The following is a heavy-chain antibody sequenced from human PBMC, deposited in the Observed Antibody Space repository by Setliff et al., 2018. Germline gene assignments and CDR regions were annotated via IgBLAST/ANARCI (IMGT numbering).Heavy chain of an antibody. V-gene: IGHV1-2*02. CDR2: INPKSGGT. J-gene: IGHJ4*02. Sequence: ASVKVSCKASGCPFVGYYIYWMRQTPGQGFEWMGWINPKSGGTKYAVKFQGRVTMTRDTSINTIYMELSSLTSDDTAIYYCAKQGDLAFDYWGQGTQVTVSS. CDR3: AKQGDLAFDY. D-gene: IGHD3-16*01. CDR1: GCPFVGYY.